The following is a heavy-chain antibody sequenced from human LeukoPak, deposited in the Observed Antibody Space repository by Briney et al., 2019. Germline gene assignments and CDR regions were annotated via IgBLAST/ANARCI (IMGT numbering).Heavy chain of an antibody. V-gene: IGHV3-21*01. CDR2: ISSSSSYI. CDR3: ARELRDSRGFDY. CDR1: KFTFSNYG. Sequence: GGSLRLSCAASKFTFSNYGMSWVRQAPGKGLEWVSSISSSSSYIYYADSVKGRFTISRDNAKNSLYLQMNSLRAEDTAVYYCARELRDSRGFDYWGQGTLVTVSS. D-gene: IGHD3-22*01. J-gene: IGHJ4*02.